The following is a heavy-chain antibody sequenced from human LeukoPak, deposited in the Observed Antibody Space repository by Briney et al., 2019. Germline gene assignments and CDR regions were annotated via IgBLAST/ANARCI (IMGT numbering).Heavy chain of an antibody. CDR1: GYTFTSYY. J-gene: IGHJ6*02. CDR3: AREYYYGSGSYRPYYYGMDV. D-gene: IGHD3-10*01. Sequence: ASVTVSCKASGYTFTSYYMHWVRQAPGQGLEWMGIINPSGGSTSYAQKFQGRVTMTRDTSTSTVYMELSSLRSEDTAVYYCAREYYYGSGSYRPYYYGMDVWGQGTTVTVSS. CDR2: INPSGGST. V-gene: IGHV1-46*01.